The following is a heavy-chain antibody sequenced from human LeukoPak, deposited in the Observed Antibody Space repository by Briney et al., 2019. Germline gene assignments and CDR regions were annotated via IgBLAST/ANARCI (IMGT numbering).Heavy chain of an antibody. Sequence: GGSLRLSCAASGFILSSNYMSWVRQAPGKGLEWASVIYRGGSTYYTDSVKGRFTISRDNSKNTLYLQMNSLRAEDTAVYYCAKGTTSRHSGSWLYGMDVWGQGTTVTVSS. J-gene: IGHJ6*02. CDR1: GFILSSNY. CDR3: AKGTTSRHSGSWLYGMDV. D-gene: IGHD6-13*01. CDR2: IYRGGST. V-gene: IGHV3-53*05.